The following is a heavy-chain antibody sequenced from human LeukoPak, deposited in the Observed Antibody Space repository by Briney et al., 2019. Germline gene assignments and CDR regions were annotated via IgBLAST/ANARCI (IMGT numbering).Heavy chain of an antibody. D-gene: IGHD6-13*01. J-gene: IGHJ3*02. CDR2: ISWNSGSI. V-gene: IGHV3-9*01. CDR1: GFTFDYYA. Sequence: GGSLRLSCAASGFTFDYYAMHWVRQAPGKGLEWVSGISWNSGSIGYADSVKGRFTISRDNAKSSLYLQMNSLRAEDTALYYCAKGSYSSSWYSRRAFDIWGQGTMVTVSS. CDR3: AKGSYSSSWYSRRAFDI.